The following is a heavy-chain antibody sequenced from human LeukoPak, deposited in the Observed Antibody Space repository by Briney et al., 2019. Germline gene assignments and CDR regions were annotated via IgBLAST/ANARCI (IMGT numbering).Heavy chain of an antibody. Sequence: PGGSLRLSCAAPGFTFSTYSMNWVRQAPGKGLEWVSYISGSSDTIYYADSVKGRFTISRHNGKDSLYLQMNSLKTEDTAVYYCASGGPIDYYDSSGLFDYWGQGTLVTVSS. CDR1: GFTFSTYS. CDR2: ISGSSDTI. CDR3: ASGGPIDYYDSSGLFDY. J-gene: IGHJ4*02. V-gene: IGHV3-48*01. D-gene: IGHD3-22*01.